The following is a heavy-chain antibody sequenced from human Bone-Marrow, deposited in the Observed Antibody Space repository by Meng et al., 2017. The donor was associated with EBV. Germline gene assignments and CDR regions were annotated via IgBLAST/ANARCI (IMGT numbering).Heavy chain of an antibody. CDR2: IYHSWST. Sequence: QVRRLESCPGLVQPSGTLPLLGAASGGSISSSNWWSWVRQPPGKGLEWIGEIYHSWSTNYNPSLKSRVTISVDKSKTQFSLKLSSVTAADTAVYYCARAWSVTSGFDPWGQGTLVTVAS. J-gene: IGHJ5*02. V-gene: IGHV4-4*02. CDR1: GGSISSSNW. CDR3: ARAWSVTSGFDP. D-gene: IGHD2-21*02.